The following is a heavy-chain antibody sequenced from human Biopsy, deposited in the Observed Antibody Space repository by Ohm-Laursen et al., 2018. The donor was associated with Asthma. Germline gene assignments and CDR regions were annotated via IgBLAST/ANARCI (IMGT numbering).Heavy chain of an antibody. CDR1: GDSISNGGYY. Sequence: SQTLSLTCTVPGDSISNGGYYWSWIRQHPGKGLEWIGYMYYSGTTNYNPSLKSRVTISIDASKNQFSLKLTSVTAADTAVYYCARGVDRVTGLLDHFDSWGQGTLVTVSS. J-gene: IGHJ4*02. CDR2: MYYSGTT. V-gene: IGHV4-31*03. CDR3: ARGVDRVTGLLDHFDS. D-gene: IGHD2-21*02.